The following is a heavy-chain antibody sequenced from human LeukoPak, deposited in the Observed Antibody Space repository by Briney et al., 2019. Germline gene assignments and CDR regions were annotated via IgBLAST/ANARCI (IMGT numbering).Heavy chain of an antibody. CDR1: GFTFSRYT. CDR2: ISSSGSTI. CDR3: AELGITMIGGV. J-gene: IGHJ6*04. D-gene: IGHD3-10*02. Sequence: GGSLRLSCAASGFTFSRYTMNWVRQAPGKGLEWVSYISSSGSTIYYADSVKGRFTISRDNAKNSLYLQMNSLRAEDTAVYYCAELGITMIGGVWGKGTTVTISS. V-gene: IGHV3-48*04.